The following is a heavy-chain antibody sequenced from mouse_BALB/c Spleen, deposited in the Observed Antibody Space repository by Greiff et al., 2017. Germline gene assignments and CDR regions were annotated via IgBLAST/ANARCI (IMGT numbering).Heavy chain of an antibody. CDR3: ARQGSSTYYFDY. J-gene: IGHJ2*01. Sequence: EVKVEESGGGLVQPGGSRKLSCAASGFTFSDYYMYWVRQTPEKRLEWVATISDGGSYTYYPDSVKGRFTISRDNAKNTLYLQMSSLRSEDTAMYYCARQGSSTYYFDYWGQGTTLTVSS. CDR2: ISDGGSYT. V-gene: IGHV5-4*02. CDR1: GFTFSDYY. D-gene: IGHD1-1*01.